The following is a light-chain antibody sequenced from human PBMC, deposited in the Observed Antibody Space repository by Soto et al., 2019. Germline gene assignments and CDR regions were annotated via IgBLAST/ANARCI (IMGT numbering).Light chain of an antibody. V-gene: IGLV1-47*02. J-gene: IGLJ3*02. Sequence: QSVLTQPPSASGTPGQTVTISCSGSSSNIGRNSVFWYQQLPGTAPKLLISSSNHRPSGVPDRFSGSKSGTSASLAIRGLRSEDEADYYCATWDDSLSGGVFGGGTKLTVL. CDR2: SSN. CDR3: ATWDDSLSGGV. CDR1: SSNIGRNS.